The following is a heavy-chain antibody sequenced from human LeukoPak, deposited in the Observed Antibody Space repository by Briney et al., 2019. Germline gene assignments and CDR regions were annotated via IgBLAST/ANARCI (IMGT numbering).Heavy chain of an antibody. J-gene: IGHJ4*02. CDR3: VRDSIVGFFDY. CDR2: LYSGGSP. Sequence: PGGSLRLSCAASGFTVSSNYTNWVRQAPGKGLEWVSVLYSGGSPYYADSVKGRFTISRDNSKNTLYLQMKSLRAEDTAMYYCVRDSIVGFFDYWGQGTLVTVSS. CDR1: GFTVSSNY. V-gene: IGHV3-53*01. D-gene: IGHD2-21*01.